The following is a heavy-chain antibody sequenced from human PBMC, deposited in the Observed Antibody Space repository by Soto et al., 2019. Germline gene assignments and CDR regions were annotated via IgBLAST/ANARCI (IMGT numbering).Heavy chain of an antibody. J-gene: IGHJ6*02. V-gene: IGHV1-69*06. Sequence: QVQLVQSGAEVKKPGSSVKVSCKASGGTFSSYAISWVRQAPGQGLEWMGGIIPILGTANYAQKFQGRVTITADKSTSTAYMELSSLRSEDTAVYYCARGGGVVPAAMGATDGMDVWGQGTTVTVSS. CDR3: ARGGGVVPAAMGATDGMDV. D-gene: IGHD2-2*01. CDR1: GGTFSSYA. CDR2: IIPILGTA.